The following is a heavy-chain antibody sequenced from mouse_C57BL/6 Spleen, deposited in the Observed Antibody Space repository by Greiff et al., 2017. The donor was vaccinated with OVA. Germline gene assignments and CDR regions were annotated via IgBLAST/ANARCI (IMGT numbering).Heavy chain of an antibody. V-gene: IGHV10-3*01. CDR2: IRRKSGSYAT. J-gene: IGHJ4*01. D-gene: IGHD3-1*01. Sequence: EVQRVESGGGLVQPKGSLKLSCAASGYTFNTYAMHWVRQAPGKGLEWVARIRRKSGSYATYYADSVKDRFTISRDGSQYMHYLKLNYLKTEVTALYNCVRGASHYSMDYWGQGTSVTVSS. CDR3: VRGASHYSMDY. CDR1: GYTFNTYA.